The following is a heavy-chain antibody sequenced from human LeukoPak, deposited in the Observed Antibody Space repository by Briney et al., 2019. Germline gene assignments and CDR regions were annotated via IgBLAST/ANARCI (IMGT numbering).Heavy chain of an antibody. CDR3: AKDQSIAARFFHY. V-gene: IGHV3-30*18. J-gene: IGHJ4*02. Sequence: GGSLRLSCAASGFTFSSYGMHWVRQAPGKGLEWVAVISYDGSNKYYADSVKGRFTISRDNSQNTLYLQMNSLRAEDTAVYYCAKDQSIAARFFHYWGQGTPVTVSS. D-gene: IGHD6-6*01. CDR1: GFTFSSYG. CDR2: ISYDGSNK.